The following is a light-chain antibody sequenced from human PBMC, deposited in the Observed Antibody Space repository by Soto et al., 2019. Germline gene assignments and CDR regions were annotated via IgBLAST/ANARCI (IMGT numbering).Light chain of an antibody. CDR1: SSNIESNY. CDR3: AAWDDSLRV. CDR2: RNN. J-gene: IGLJ1*01. Sequence: QSALTHPPSASGTHGQRFTISCSGSSSNIESNYVYWYQQLPGKAPKLLIYRNNQRPSGVPDRFSGSKSDTSASLAISGLRSEDEADYYCAAWDDSLRVFGTGTKVTVL. V-gene: IGLV1-47*01.